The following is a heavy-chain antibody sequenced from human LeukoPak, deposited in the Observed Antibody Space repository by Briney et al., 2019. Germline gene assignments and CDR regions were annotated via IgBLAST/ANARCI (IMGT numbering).Heavy chain of an antibody. J-gene: IGHJ4*02. CDR3: ASTIFGVVIQTR. CDR1: GGSISSGGYY. Sequence: PSEALSLTCTVSGGSISSGGYYWSWIRQPPGKGLEWIGYIYHSGSTYYNPSLKSRVTISVDRSKNQFSLKLSSVTAADTAVYYCASTIFGVVIQTRWGQGTLVTVSS. D-gene: IGHD3-3*01. CDR2: IYHSGST. V-gene: IGHV4-30-2*01.